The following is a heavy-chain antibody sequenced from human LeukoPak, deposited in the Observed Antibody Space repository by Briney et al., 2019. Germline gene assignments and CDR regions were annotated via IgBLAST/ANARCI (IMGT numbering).Heavy chain of an antibody. Sequence: PGGSLRFSCAASGFTFRNNWMHWVRQAPGKGLVWVSRINPDRRRTDYADSVKGRFTISRDNAKNTLYLQMNSLRVEDTAVYYCAREVEAVPNAMGVYYYYFMDVWGKGTTVTVSS. CDR3: AREVEAVPNAMGVYYYYFMDV. CDR1: GFTFRNNW. CDR2: INPDRRRT. J-gene: IGHJ6*03. D-gene: IGHD2-2*01. V-gene: IGHV3-74*01.